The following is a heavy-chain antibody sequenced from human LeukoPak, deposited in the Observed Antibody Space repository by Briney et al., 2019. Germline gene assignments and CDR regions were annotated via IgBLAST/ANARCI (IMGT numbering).Heavy chain of an antibody. Sequence: SVKVSCKAAGGAFSSYAISWVRQAPGQGLEWMGGIIPIFGTANYAQKFQGRVTITADKSTSTAYMELSSLRSEDTAVYYCAREADGSNAFDIWGQGTMVTVSS. D-gene: IGHD4-23*01. V-gene: IGHV1-69*06. CDR3: AREADGSNAFDI. CDR2: IIPIFGTA. J-gene: IGHJ3*02. CDR1: GGAFSSYA.